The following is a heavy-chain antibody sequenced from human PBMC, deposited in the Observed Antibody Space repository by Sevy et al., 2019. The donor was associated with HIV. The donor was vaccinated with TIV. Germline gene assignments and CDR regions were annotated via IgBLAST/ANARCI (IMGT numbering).Heavy chain of an antibody. CDR3: ARDQPGGYYYDYCGMDV. J-gene: IGHJ6*02. CDR1: GFTFSSYA. CDR2: ISYDGSNK. D-gene: IGHD1-26*01. Sequence: GGSLRLSCAASGFTFSSYAMHWVRQAPGKGLEWVAVISYDGSNKYYADSVKGRFTISRDNSKNTLYLQMNSLRAEGTAVYYGARDQPGGYYYDYCGMDVWGQGTTVTVSS. V-gene: IGHV3-30-3*01.